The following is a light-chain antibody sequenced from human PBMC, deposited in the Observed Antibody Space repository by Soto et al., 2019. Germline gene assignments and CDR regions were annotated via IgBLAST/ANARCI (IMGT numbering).Light chain of an antibody. V-gene: IGKV1-6*01. CDR1: QSISTY. CDR3: LQYYISPWT. CDR2: GAS. Sequence: IQMTQSPSALSASIGDRVTITCRASQSISTYLECFQQKPGKAPKLLIYGASTSQSGVPSWFSGSGSGTDFTLTISSLQPEDFATYYCLQYYISPWTFGQGSKVDIK. J-gene: IGKJ1*01.